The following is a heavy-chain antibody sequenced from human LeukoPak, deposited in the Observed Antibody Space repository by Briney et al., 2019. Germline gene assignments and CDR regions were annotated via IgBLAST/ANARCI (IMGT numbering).Heavy chain of an antibody. D-gene: IGHD3-3*01. J-gene: IGHJ3*02. CDR2: INGDGSST. Sequence: PGGSLRLSCSASGFTFSSYWIYWVRQAPGRVLVWVSGINGDGSSTRYADSVKGRFTISRDNAKNTLYLQMNSLRAEDTAVYYCAKSRLSGINDAFDIWGQGTMVTVSS. V-gene: IGHV3-74*01. CDR1: GFTFSSYW. CDR3: AKSRLSGINDAFDI.